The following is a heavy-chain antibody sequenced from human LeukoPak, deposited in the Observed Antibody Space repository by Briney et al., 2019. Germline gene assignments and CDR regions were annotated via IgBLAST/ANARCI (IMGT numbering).Heavy chain of an antibody. D-gene: IGHD4-17*01. Sequence: GGSLRLSGVASGFTYSSDGMHWVRQAPGKGLEWVAVIWYDGSTKYYADSVKGRFTISRDNSKNTLSLQMDSLRAEDTAVYYCAAQESTVTTFWGQGTLVTVSS. J-gene: IGHJ4*02. V-gene: IGHV3-33*01. CDR2: IWYDGSTK. CDR3: AAQESTVTTF. CDR1: GFTYSSDG.